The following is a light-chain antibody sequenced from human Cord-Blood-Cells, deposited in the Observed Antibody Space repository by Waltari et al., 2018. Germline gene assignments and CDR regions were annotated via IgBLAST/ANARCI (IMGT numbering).Light chain of an antibody. CDR3: QTWGTGIVV. Sequence: QLVLTQSPSASASLGASVKLTCTLSSGHSSYAIAWHQQQPEKGPRSLMKLNSDVSHSKGDGIPDRFSGSSSGAERYRTISSLQSEDEADYYCQTWGTGIVVFGGGTKLTVL. V-gene: IGLV4-69*01. CDR1: SGHSSYA. CDR2: LNSDVSH. J-gene: IGLJ2*01.